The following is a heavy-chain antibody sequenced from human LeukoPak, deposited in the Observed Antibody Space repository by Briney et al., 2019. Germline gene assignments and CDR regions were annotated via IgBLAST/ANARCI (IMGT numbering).Heavy chain of an antibody. CDR1: GFTFSSYS. CDR2: ISNSSSYI. Sequence: GGSLRLSCAASGFTFSSYSMNWVRQAPGKGLEWVSSISNSSSYIYYADSVKGRSTISRDNAKNSLYLQMNSLRAEDTAVYYCARDPTNCSGGSCYTFDYWGQVTLVTVSS. CDR3: ARDPTNCSGGSCYTFDY. J-gene: IGHJ4*02. V-gene: IGHV3-21*01. D-gene: IGHD2-15*01.